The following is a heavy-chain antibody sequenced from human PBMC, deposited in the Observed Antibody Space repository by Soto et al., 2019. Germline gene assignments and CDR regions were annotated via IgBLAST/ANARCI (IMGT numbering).Heavy chain of an antibody. Sequence: QVQLQESGPGLVKPSETLSLTCTVSGGSISSYYWSWIRQPPGKGREWIGYIYYSGSTNYNPSLKSRVTISVDTSKNQFSLKLSSVTAADTAVYYCARGHSSSWYDYWGQGTLVTVSS. CDR3: ARGHSSSWYDY. V-gene: IGHV4-59*01. J-gene: IGHJ4*02. CDR1: GGSISSYY. CDR2: IYYSGST. D-gene: IGHD6-13*01.